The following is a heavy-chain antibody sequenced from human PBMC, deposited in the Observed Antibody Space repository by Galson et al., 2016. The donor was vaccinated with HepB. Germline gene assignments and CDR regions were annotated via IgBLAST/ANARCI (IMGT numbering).Heavy chain of an antibody. V-gene: IGHV3-23*01. CDR1: GFTFSSYA. CDR3: AKDNSGRKVFTMVRELSSMDV. J-gene: IGHJ6*02. CDR2: ISGSGGST. D-gene: IGHD3-10*01. Sequence: SLRLSCAASGFTFSSYAMTWVRQAPGKGLEWVSGISGSGGSTYYADSVKGRFTISRDNSKNTLYLQMNSLRAEDTAVYYCAKDNSGRKVFTMVRELSSMDVWGQGTTVTVSS.